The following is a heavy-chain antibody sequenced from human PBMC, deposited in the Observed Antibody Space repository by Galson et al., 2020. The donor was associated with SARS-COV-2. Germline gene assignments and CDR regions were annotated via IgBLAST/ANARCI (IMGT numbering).Heavy chain of an antibody. J-gene: IGHJ4*02. V-gene: IGHV4-39*07. CDR2: MYYTGTT. D-gene: IGHD6-13*01. Sequence: SETLSPPCTVSGGSISTIDYYWAWLRPPPGKGLEWIRSMYYTGTTYYNPSLKSRVAISLDKSKNQFSLRVNSMTAADTAVYFCAKAQRSSSLYYFDYWGQGTLVTVSS. CDR1: GGSISTIDYY. CDR3: AKAQRSSSLYYFDY.